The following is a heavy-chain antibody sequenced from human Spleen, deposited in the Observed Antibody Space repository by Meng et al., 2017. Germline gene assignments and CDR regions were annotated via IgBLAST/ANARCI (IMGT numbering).Heavy chain of an antibody. Sequence: QGQLQASGPGLVKPSQTLSLTCTVSGGSISSGGYYWSWIRQHPGKGLEWIGYIYYSGSTYYNPSLKSRVTISVDTSKNQFSLKLSSVTAADTAVYYCARDRTYYYGSGDWYFDLWGRGTLVTVSS. V-gene: IGHV4-31*03. CDR2: IYYSGST. CDR1: GGSISSGGYY. D-gene: IGHD3-10*01. J-gene: IGHJ2*01. CDR3: ARDRTYYYGSGDWYFDL.